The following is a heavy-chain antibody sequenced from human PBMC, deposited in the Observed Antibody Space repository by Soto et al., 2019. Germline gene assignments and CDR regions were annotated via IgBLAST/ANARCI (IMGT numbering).Heavy chain of an antibody. CDR2: IKSKNVGGTT. V-gene: IGHV3-15*07. Sequence: GGSLRLSCAVSGDSLTIVWMNWVRQAPGKGLEWVGRIKSKNVGGTTDYAAPVKGRFTISRDDSKNMVYLQMNGLQSEDTAVYYCTTKFWGSIPDAFDVWGQGTTVTVSS. CDR1: GDSLTIVW. D-gene: IGHD3-16*01. CDR3: TTKFWGSIPDAFDV. J-gene: IGHJ3*01.